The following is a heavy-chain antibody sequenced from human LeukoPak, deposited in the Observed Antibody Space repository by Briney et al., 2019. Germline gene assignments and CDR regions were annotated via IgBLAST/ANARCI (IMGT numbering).Heavy chain of an antibody. CDR2: IYSGGST. CDR1: GFTVSSNY. CDR3: ARDPKSGAAAGTDY. J-gene: IGHJ4*02. V-gene: IGHV3-66*01. D-gene: IGHD6-13*01. Sequence: GGSLRLSCAAPGFTVSSNYMSWVRQAPGKGLEWVSVIYSGGSTYYADSVKGRFTISRDNSKNTLYLQMNSLRAEDTAVYYCARDPKSGAAAGTDYWGQGTLVTVSS.